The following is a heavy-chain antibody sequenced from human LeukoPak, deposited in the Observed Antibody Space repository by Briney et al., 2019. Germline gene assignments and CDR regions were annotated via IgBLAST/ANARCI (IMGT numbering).Heavy chain of an antibody. CDR2: INPSGGST. CDR3: ARVGGSPTIPFDY. V-gene: IGHV1-46*02. J-gene: IGHJ4*02. D-gene: IGHD1-26*01. Sequence: ASVKVSCKASGYTFNSYYMHWVRQAPGQGIEWMGIINPSGGSTSYAQKFQGRVTMTRDMSTSTVYMELSSLRSEDTAAYYCARVGGSPTIPFDYWGQGALVTVSS. CDR1: GYTFNSYY.